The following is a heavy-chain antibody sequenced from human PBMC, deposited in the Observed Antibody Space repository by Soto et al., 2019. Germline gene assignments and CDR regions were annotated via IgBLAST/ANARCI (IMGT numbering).Heavy chain of an antibody. D-gene: IGHD2-2*01. V-gene: IGHV1-69*02. Sequence: QVQLVQSGAEVKKPGSSVKVSCKASGGTFSSYTISWVRQAPGQGLEWMGRIIPILGIANYAQKFQGRVTITADKSTSTAYMELSSLRSEDTAVYYCARFDCSSTSCSNWFDPWGQGTLVNVSS. CDR3: ARFDCSSTSCSNWFDP. CDR1: GGTFSSYT. J-gene: IGHJ5*02. CDR2: IIPILGIA.